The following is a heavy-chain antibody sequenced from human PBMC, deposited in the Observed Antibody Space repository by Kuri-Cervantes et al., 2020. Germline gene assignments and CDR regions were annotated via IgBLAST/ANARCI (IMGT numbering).Heavy chain of an antibody. CDR3: ARGEQRYGYEY. J-gene: IGHJ1*01. Sequence: ASVKVSCKASGYTFTSYDINWVRQATGQGLEWMGWMNPNSGNTGYAQKFQGRVTMTRNTSISTAYMEMRRLTSDDTAVYYCARGEQRYGYEYWGQGILVTVSS. D-gene: IGHD5-18*01. V-gene: IGHV1-8*01. CDR2: MNPNSGNT. CDR1: GYTFTSYD.